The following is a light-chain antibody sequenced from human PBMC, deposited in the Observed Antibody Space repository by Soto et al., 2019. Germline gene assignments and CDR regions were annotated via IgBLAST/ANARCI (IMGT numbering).Light chain of an antibody. CDR1: SSNIGSNT. Sequence: QSVLTQPPSASGTHGQRVTISCSGSSSNIGSNTVNWYQQLPGTAPKLLIYSNNQRPSGVPDRFSGSKSGTSASLAISGLQSEDEADYYCAASDDSLNGHVVFGGGTKLTVL. V-gene: IGLV1-44*01. J-gene: IGLJ2*01. CDR3: AASDDSLNGHVV. CDR2: SNN.